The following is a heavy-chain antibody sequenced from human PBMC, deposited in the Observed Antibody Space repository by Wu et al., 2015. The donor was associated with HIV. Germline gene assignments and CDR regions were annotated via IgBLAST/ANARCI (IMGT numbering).Heavy chain of an antibody. CDR1: GGTFSNHA. CDR2: ISVYST. J-gene: IGHJ4*02. V-gene: IGHV1-18*01. D-gene: IGHD1-1*01. CDR3: AREIYSRGTGYFDF. Sequence: QVQLVQSGAEVKKPGSSVKVSCKTSGGTFSNHAVSWVRQAPGQGLEWMGRISVYSTHYATNFRGRFRMTMDTSTSIAHMELKNVTFDDTALYYCAREIYSRGTGYFDFWGQGTLVAVPS.